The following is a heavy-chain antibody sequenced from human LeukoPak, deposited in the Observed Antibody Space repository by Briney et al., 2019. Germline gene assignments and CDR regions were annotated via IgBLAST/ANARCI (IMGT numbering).Heavy chain of an antibody. CDR3: ARDPLAIAAVAGPPYFDY. CDR2: ISYDGSNK. V-gene: IGHV3-30*19. CDR1: GFTFSSYW. J-gene: IGHJ4*02. D-gene: IGHD6-19*01. Sequence: PGGSLRLSCETSGFTFSSYWMSWVRQAPGKGLEWVAVISYDGSNKYYADSVKGRFTISRDNSKNTLYLQMNSLRAEDTAVYYCARDPLAIAAVAGPPYFDYWGQGTLVTVSS.